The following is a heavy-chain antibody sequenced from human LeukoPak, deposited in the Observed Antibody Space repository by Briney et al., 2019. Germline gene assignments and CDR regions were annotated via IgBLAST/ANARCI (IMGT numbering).Heavy chain of an antibody. Sequence: GGSLRLSCAASGFTFSSYSMNWVRQAPGKGLEWVSYSSSSSSTIYYADSVKGRFTISRDNAKNSLYLQMNRLRAEDTAVYYCARVGPVYSSSWQIGYYYYYGMDVWGQGTTVTVSS. CDR1: GFTFSSYS. D-gene: IGHD6-13*01. J-gene: IGHJ6*02. V-gene: IGHV3-48*01. CDR2: SSSSSSTI. CDR3: ARVGPVYSSSWQIGYYYYYGMDV.